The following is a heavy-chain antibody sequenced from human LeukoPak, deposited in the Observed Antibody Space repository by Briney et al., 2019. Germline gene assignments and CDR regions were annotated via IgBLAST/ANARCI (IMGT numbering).Heavy chain of an antibody. D-gene: IGHD3-3*01. CDR3: ARQNDFRLDY. CDR1: GYTFSSYW. V-gene: IGHV5-51*01. CDR2: IYPGDSDT. J-gene: IGHJ4*02. Sequence: GESLKISCKGSGYTFSSYWIGWVRQMPGKGLEWMGSIYPGDSDTRYSPSLQGQVTISVDTSIGTAYLQWSSLKASDTAIYYCARQNDFRLDYWGQGTLVTVSS.